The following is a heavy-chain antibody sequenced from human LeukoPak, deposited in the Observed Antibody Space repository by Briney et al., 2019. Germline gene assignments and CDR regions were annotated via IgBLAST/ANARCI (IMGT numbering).Heavy chain of an antibody. CDR1: GGSISSSTYY. D-gene: IGHD6-25*01. CDR2: LYYSGST. Sequence: SETLSLTCTVPGGSISSSTYYWGWIRQPPGKGLEWIGSLYYSGSTYYNPSLKSRVTISVDTSKNQFSLKLNSVTAADTAVYFCARGGYAYFDYWGQGTLVTVSS. V-gene: IGHV4-39*01. J-gene: IGHJ4*02. CDR3: ARGGYAYFDY.